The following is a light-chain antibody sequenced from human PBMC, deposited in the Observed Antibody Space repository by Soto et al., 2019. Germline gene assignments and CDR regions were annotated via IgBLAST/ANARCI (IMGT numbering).Light chain of an antibody. CDR3: GSYTSSSNYV. Sequence: QSVLTQPASVSGSPGQSITISCTGTSSDIGNYDFVSWYQQVPGTAPKAMIYEVSSRPSGVSNRFSGSKSGHTASLTISGLQTEDEAVYYCGSYTSSSNYVFGTGTKLTVL. V-gene: IGLV2-14*01. CDR1: SSDIGNYDF. CDR2: EVS. J-gene: IGLJ1*01.